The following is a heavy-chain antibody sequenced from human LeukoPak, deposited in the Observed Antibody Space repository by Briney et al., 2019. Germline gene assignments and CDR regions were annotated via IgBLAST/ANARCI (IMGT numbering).Heavy chain of an antibody. CDR2: ITSSSSYI. J-gene: IGHJ4*02. Sequence: PGGSLRLSCAASGFIFRSYNMYWVRQAPGKGPEWVSSITSSSSYIFYADSVKGRFTVSRDDATNSVYLEMNSLRAEDTAVYYCARLDASGLDYWGQGTLVTVSS. D-gene: IGHD6-19*01. CDR1: GFIFRSYN. V-gene: IGHV3-21*01. CDR3: ARLDASGLDY.